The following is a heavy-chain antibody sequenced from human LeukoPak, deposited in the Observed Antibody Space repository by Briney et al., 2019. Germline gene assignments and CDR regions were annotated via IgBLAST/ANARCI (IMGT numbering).Heavy chain of an antibody. Sequence: SETLSLTCTVSGGSISSYYWSWIRQPPGKGLEWIGYIYYSGSTNYNPSLKSRVIISLDTSKNQFSLNLRSVTAADTAVYYCAGAYSGGLFDNWGQGTLVTVSS. V-gene: IGHV4-59*08. CDR3: AGAYSGGLFDN. D-gene: IGHD6-19*01. CDR2: IYYSGST. J-gene: IGHJ4*02. CDR1: GGSISSYY.